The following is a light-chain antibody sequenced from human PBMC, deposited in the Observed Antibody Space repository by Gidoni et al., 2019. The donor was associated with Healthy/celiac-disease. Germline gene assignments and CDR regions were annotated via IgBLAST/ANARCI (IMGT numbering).Light chain of an antibody. V-gene: IGKV3-11*01. CDR3: QQRSNWPPYT. J-gene: IGKJ2*01. CDR2: DAS. Sequence: ERELTQYPATLSLSPGERATLSCRASQSVSSYLAWYQQKPGQAPRLLIYDASNRATGIPARFSGSGSGTDFTLTISSLEPEDFAVYYCQQRSNWPPYTFXQXTKLEIK. CDR1: QSVSSY.